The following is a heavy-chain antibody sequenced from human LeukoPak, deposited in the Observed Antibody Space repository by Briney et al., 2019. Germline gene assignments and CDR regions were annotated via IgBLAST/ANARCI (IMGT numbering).Heavy chain of an antibody. CDR1: GGTFSSYA. D-gene: IGHD2-2*02. CDR3: AREGYCSSTRCYTSTFDP. J-gene: IGHJ5*02. CDR2: IIPILGIA. Sequence: SVKVSCKASGGTFSSYAISWVRQAPGQGLEWMGRIIPILGIANYAQKFQGRVTITADKSTSTAYMELSSLRSEDTAVYYCAREGYCSSTRCYTSTFDPWGQGTLVTVSS. V-gene: IGHV1-69*04.